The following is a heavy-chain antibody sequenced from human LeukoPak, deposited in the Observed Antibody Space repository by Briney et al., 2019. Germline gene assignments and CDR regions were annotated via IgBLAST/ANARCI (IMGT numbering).Heavy chain of an antibody. D-gene: IGHD1-14*01. CDR3: AKSPEEDYYYMDV. V-gene: IGHV3-43D*03. CDR1: GFTFDDYA. CDR2: ISWDGGST. J-gene: IGHJ6*03. Sequence: GGSLRLSCAASGFTFDDYAMHWVRQAPGKGLEWVSLISWDGGSTYYADSVKGRFTISRDNSKNSLYLQMNSLRAEDTALYYCAKSPEEDYYYMDVWGKGTTVTVSS.